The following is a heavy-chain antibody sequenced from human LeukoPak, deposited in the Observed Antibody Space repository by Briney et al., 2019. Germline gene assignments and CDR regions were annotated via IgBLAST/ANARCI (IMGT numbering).Heavy chain of an antibody. D-gene: IGHD3-3*01. Sequence: SVKVSCKASGGTFSSYAISWVRQAPGQGLEWVGRIIPIFGIANYEQTFQGRVTITAEKSTSTAYMELSSLRSEDTAVYYCAVDFWRSQGFDYWGQGTLVTVSS. CDR3: AVDFWRSQGFDY. CDR2: IIPIFGIA. CDR1: GGTFSSYA. J-gene: IGHJ4*02. V-gene: IGHV1-69*04.